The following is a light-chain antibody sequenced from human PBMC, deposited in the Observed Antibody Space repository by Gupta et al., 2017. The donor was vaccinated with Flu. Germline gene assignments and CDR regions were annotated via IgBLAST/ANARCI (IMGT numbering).Light chain of an antibody. CDR1: QGVATH. CDR3: QQRYSWPLT. CDR2: DAS. V-gene: IGKV3-11*01. Sequence: FLTQSPGTLSVSPGDAVTLSCRASQGVATHTAWYQHRPGQAPRLLIYDASSRVTGVPGRFSGSGSGTDVTLTISSVEPEDSALYFCQQRYSWPLTFGGGTKV. J-gene: IGKJ4*01.